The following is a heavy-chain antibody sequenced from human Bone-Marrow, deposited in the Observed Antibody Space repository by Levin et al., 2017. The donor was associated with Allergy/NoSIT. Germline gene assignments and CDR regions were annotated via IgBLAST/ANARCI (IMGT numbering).Heavy chain of an antibody. D-gene: IGHD1-26*01. CDR2: IYVSGTT. J-gene: IGHJ5*02. Sequence: SQTLSLTCTVSNASIRDHYWTWIRQSAGKGLEWIGRIYVSGTTNYNPSLKSRVAMSVDMSKNQFSLRLTSVTAADTAVYYCARISGARWIDPWGQGTLVTVSS. CDR1: NASIRDHY. CDR3: ARISGARWIDP. V-gene: IGHV4-4*07.